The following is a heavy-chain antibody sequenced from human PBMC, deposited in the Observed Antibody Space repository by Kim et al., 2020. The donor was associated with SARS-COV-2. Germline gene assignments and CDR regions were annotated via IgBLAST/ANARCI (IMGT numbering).Heavy chain of an antibody. CDR3: STRHGTGESSYGMDV. CDR1: GFTFTSSA. J-gene: IGHJ6*02. Sequence: SVKVSCKASGFTFTSSAVQWVRQARGQRLEWIGWIVVGSGNTNYAQKFQARVTITMDMSTSTASMELSSLRSEDTAVYYCSTRHGTGESSYGMDVWCQG. V-gene: IGHV1-58*01. D-gene: IGHD3-10*01. CDR2: IVVGSGNT.